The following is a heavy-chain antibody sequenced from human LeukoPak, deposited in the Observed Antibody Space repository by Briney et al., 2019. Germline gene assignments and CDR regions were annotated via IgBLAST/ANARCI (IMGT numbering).Heavy chain of an antibody. Sequence: PGGSLRLSCAVSGLTFSSSWMDWVRQAPGKGLEWVASINPDGNKKYSADSVKGRFTISRDNAENSLYLQMNSLRAEDTAVYYCARGVGSGSRLRAGDYWGQGTLVTVSS. CDR3: ARGVGSGSRLRAGDY. V-gene: IGHV3-7*03. D-gene: IGHD1-26*01. J-gene: IGHJ4*02. CDR2: INPDGNKK. CDR1: GLTFSSSW.